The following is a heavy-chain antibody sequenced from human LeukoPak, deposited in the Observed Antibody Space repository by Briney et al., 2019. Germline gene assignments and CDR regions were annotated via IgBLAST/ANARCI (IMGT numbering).Heavy chain of an antibody. Sequence: GTSVKVSCKASGFTFTSSSMLWVRQARGQRLEWIGWIAVGSGNTNYAQKFQGRVNITRDMSTSTAYMELSSLRSEDTALYYCAAVFGSGYYYYFDYWGQGTLVTVSS. CDR1: GFTFTSSS. D-gene: IGHD3-22*01. CDR3: AAVFGSGYYYYFDY. J-gene: IGHJ4*02. V-gene: IGHV1-58*02. CDR2: IAVGSGNT.